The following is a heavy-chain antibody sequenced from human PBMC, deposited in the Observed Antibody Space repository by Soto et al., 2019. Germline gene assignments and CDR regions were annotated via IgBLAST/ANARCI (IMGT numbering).Heavy chain of an antibody. Sequence: SGYTFINYYIHWVRQAPGQGLEWMAIINPMGGSTNYAQEFQGRVTLTSDTSTSTVYMELSSLRFEDTALFYCARDLAAGDLWGQGTLVTVSS. CDR1: GYTFINYY. CDR3: ARDLAAGDL. J-gene: IGHJ5*02. CDR2: INPMGGST. D-gene: IGHD6-13*01. V-gene: IGHV1-46*01.